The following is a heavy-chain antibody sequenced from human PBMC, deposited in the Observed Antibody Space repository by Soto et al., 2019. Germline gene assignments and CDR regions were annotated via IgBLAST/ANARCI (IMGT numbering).Heavy chain of an antibody. V-gene: IGHV3-23*01. CDR2: ISGSGDRT. J-gene: IGHJ6*01. Sequence: EVQLLESGGGLVQPGGSLRLSCAASGFIFSSYAMSWVRQAPGKGLEWVSIISGSGDRTYSADSVKGRFTISRDNSKNTLYLQMNSLRAEDTAVYYCAKDRRSNWYSGYYYYGMDVW. D-gene: IGHD6-13*01. CDR3: AKDRRSNWYSGYYYYGMDV. CDR1: GFIFSSYA.